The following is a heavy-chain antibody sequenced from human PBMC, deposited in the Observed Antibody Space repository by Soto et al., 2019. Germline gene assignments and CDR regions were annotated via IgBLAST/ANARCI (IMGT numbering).Heavy chain of an antibody. CDR1: GSTFSNAW. Sequence: GGSLRLSCAASGSTFSNAWMNWVRQAPGKGLEWVGRIKSKTDGGTTDYAAPVKGRFTISRDDSKNTLYLQMNSLKTEDTAVYYCTTGVITIFGVVIIPYYYYGMDVWGQGTTVTVSS. D-gene: IGHD3-3*01. V-gene: IGHV3-15*07. CDR2: IKSKTDGGTT. CDR3: TTGVITIFGVVIIPYYYYGMDV. J-gene: IGHJ6*02.